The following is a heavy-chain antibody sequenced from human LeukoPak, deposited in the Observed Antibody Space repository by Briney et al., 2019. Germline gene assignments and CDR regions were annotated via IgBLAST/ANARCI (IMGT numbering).Heavy chain of an antibody. V-gene: IGHV3-30*04. J-gene: IGHJ4*02. CDR1: GFTFSSYA. D-gene: IGHD6-13*01. CDR2: ISYDGSNK. Sequence: GGSLRLSCAAAGFTFSSYAMHWVRQAPGKGLEWVAVISYDGSNKYYADSVKGRFTISRDNCKNTLYLQMNSLRAEDTAVYYCAREESSWYACFDYWGQGTLVTVSS. CDR3: AREESSWYACFDY.